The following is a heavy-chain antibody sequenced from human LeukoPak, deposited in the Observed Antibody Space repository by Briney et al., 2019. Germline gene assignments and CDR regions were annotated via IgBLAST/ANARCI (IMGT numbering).Heavy chain of an antibody. D-gene: IGHD4/OR15-4a*01. Sequence: GGSLRLSCAASGFTFRNYGMNWVRQAPGKGLEWVSFIYSDNTHYSDSVKGRFTISRDNSKNTLYLQMNSLRAEDTAVYYCARRAGAYSHPYDYWGQGTLVTVSS. V-gene: IGHV3-53*01. CDR3: ARRAGAYSHPYDY. CDR2: IYSDNT. J-gene: IGHJ4*02. CDR1: GFTFRNYG.